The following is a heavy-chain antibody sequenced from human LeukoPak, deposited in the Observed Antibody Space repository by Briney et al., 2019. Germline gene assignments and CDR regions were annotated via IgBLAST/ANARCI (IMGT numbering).Heavy chain of an antibody. J-gene: IGHJ4*02. Sequence: ASVKVSCKASGYTFTSYGISWVRQAPGQGLEWMGWISAYNGNTNYAQKLQGRVTMTTDTSTSTAYMELRSLGSDDTAVYYCARGYYYDSSGSYFDYWGQGTLVTVSS. D-gene: IGHD3-22*01. CDR2: ISAYNGNT. V-gene: IGHV1-18*01. CDR3: ARGYYYDSSGSYFDY. CDR1: GYTFTSYG.